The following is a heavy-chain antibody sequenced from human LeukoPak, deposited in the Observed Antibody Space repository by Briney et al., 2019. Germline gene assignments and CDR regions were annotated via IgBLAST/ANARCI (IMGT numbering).Heavy chain of an antibody. CDR2: ISSSSSYI. Sequence: GGSLRLSCAASGFTFSSYSMNWVRQAPGKGLEWVSSISSSSSYIYYADSVKGRFTIPRDNAKNSLYLQMNSLRAEDTAVYYCARPGGNIFDCWGQGTLVTVSS. CDR1: GFTFSSYS. J-gene: IGHJ4*02. V-gene: IGHV3-21*01. CDR3: ARPGGNIFDC. D-gene: IGHD1/OR15-1a*01.